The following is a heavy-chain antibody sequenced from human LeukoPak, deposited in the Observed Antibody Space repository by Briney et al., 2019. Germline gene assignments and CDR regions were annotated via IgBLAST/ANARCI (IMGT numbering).Heavy chain of an antibody. CDR3: ARFKGDGSGYYYDY. CDR1: GGSISSSSYY. D-gene: IGHD3-22*01. CDR2: IHYRGST. J-gene: IGHJ4*02. V-gene: IGHV4-39*01. Sequence: SETLSLTCTVSGGSISSSSYYWGWIRQPPGKGLEWIQGIHYRGSTYYNPSLKSRVTISVDTSKNQFSLKVSPVTAADTAVYYCARFKGDGSGYYYDYWGQGTLVTVSS.